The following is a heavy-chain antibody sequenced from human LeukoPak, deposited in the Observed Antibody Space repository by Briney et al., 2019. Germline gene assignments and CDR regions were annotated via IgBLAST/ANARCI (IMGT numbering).Heavy chain of an antibody. V-gene: IGHV3-11*04. CDR3: ARDALRFLEWLPIHFDY. CDR2: ISSSGSTI. J-gene: IGHJ4*02. CDR1: GFTFSDFY. Sequence: GGSLRLSCAASGFTFSDFYMSWIRQAPGKGLEWVSYISSSGSTIYYADSVKGRFTISRDNAKNSLYLQMNSLRAEDTAVYYCARDALRFLEWLPIHFDYWGQGTLVTVPS. D-gene: IGHD3-3*01.